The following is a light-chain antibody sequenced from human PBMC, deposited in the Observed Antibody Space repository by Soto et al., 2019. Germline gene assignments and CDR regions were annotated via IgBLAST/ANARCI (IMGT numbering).Light chain of an antibody. CDR3: QHTYSIPHT. Sequence: DIQVTQTQSSLSASIGDRVTITCRASQNIRRYLNWYQHKTGKAPKVLIYGASSLQSGVPSRFSGSGSGADFTLTITSLQPEDFATYYCQHTYSIPHTFGQGTKVEIK. CDR2: GAS. J-gene: IGKJ1*01. V-gene: IGKV1-39*01. CDR1: QNIRRY.